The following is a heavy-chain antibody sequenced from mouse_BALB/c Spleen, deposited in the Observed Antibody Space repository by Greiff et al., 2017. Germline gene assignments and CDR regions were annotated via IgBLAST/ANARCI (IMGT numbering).Heavy chain of an antibody. CDR1: GFTFSNYW. D-gene: IGHD2-1*01. Sequence: EVKVEESGGGLVQPGGSMKLSCVASGFTFSNYWMNWVRQSPEKGLEWVAEIRLKSNNYATHYAESVKGRFTISRDDSKSSVYLQMNNLRAEDTGIYYCTPYGNYAMDYWGQGTSVTVSS. CDR3: TPYGNYAMDY. V-gene: IGHV6-6*02. J-gene: IGHJ4*01. CDR2: IRLKSNNYAT.